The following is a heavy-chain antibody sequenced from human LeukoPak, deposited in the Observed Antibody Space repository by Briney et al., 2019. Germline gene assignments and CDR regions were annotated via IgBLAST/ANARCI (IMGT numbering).Heavy chain of an antibody. Sequence: GGSLRLSCTASGFTFSTYWMSWVRQAPGKGLEWVAVISYDINIKYSASGRFTISRDSSSKTVYLQMNSLRTEDTAVYYCVREGYYESGSLPTFYFDFWGPGTLVTVSS. D-gene: IGHD3-10*01. CDR2: ISYDINIK. CDR3: VREGYYESGSLPTFYFDF. V-gene: IGHV3-30*03. CDR1: GFTFSTYW. J-gene: IGHJ4*02.